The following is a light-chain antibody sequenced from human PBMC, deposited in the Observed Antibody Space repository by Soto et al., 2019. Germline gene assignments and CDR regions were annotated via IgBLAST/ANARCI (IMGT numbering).Light chain of an antibody. CDR2: GNS. J-gene: IGLJ1*01. V-gene: IGLV1-40*01. CDR3: QSYDRSLSGVYV. CDR1: TSNIGAGYD. Sequence: QSVLTQPPSVSGAPGQRVIISCTGSTSNIGAGYDVHWYQQLPTTAPKLLIYGNSNRPSGVPDRFSGSKSGTSASLAITGLQAEDEADYYCQSYDRSLSGVYVFGTGTKVT.